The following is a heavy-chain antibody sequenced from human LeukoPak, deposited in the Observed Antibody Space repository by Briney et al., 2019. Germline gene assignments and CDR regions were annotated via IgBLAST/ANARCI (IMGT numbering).Heavy chain of an antibody. J-gene: IGHJ4*02. CDR3: ARSTVGAVARFDY. V-gene: IGHV1-69*13. D-gene: IGHD6-19*01. Sequence: SVKVSCKASGGTFSSYAISWVRQAPGQGVDWMGGIIPIFGTANYAQKFQGRVTITADESTSTAYMELSSLRSEDTAVYYCARSTVGAVARFDYWGQGTLVTVSS. CDR1: GGTFSSYA. CDR2: IIPIFGTA.